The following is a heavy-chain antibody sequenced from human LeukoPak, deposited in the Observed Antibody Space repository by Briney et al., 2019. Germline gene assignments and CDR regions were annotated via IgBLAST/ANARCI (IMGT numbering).Heavy chain of an antibody. V-gene: IGHV6-1*01. CDR2: TYYRSKWYN. CDR3: ARGVAARPRGRGYFDY. CDR1: GDRVSSNSAA. Sequence: SQTLSLTCAISGDRVSSNSAAWNWIRQSPSRGLEWLGRTYYRSKWYNDYAVSVKSRITINPDTSKNQFSLQLNSVTPEDTAVYYCARGVAARPRGRGYFDYWGQGTLVTVSS. D-gene: IGHD6-6*01. J-gene: IGHJ4*02.